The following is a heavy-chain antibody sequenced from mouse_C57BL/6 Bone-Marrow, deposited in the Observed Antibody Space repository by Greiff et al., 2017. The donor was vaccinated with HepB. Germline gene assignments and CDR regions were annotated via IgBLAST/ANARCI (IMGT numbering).Heavy chain of an antibody. V-gene: IGHV1-26*01. Sequence: EVQLQQSGPELVKPGASVKISCKASGYTFTDYYMNWVKQSHGKSLEWIGDINPNNGGTSYNQKFKGKATLTVDKSSSTAYMELRSLTSEDSAVYYCARNYGSSEGYYYAMDYWGQGTSVTVSS. CDR1: GYTFTDYY. D-gene: IGHD1-1*01. J-gene: IGHJ4*01. CDR3: ARNYGSSEGYYYAMDY. CDR2: INPNNGGT.